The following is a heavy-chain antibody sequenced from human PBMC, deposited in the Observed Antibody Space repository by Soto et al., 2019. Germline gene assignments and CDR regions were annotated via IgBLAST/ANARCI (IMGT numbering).Heavy chain of an antibody. CDR2: INAGNGNT. V-gene: IGHV1-3*01. CDR3: ARYITIFGVVIHDAFDI. CDR1: GYTFTSYA. J-gene: IGHJ3*02. Sequence: ASVKVSCKASGYTFTSYAMHWVRQAPGQRLEWMGWINAGNGNTKYSQKFQGRVTITRDTSASTAYMELSSLRSEDTAVYYCARYITIFGVVIHDAFDIWGQGTMVTVSS. D-gene: IGHD3-3*01.